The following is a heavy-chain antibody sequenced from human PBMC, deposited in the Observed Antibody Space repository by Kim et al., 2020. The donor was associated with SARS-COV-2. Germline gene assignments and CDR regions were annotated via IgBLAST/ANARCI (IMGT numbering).Heavy chain of an antibody. V-gene: IGHV4-39*01. Sequence: CSNPPLKRRVTISVDTSKNQFSQTRSSVTAADTAVYYCAAEAGTGGWFDPWGQGTLVTVSS. J-gene: IGHJ5*02. CDR3: AAEAGTGGWFDP. D-gene: IGHD2-8*02.